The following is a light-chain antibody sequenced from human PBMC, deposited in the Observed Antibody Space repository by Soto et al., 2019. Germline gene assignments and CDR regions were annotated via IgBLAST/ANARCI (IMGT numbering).Light chain of an antibody. J-gene: IGKJ5*01. CDR2: DAS. Sequence: EIVLTQSPGTLSLSPGERATLSCRASQSVSSSYLAWYQQKPGQAPRLLIYDASTRATGIPARFSGSGSGTEFTLTISSLQSEDFAVYYCQQYNNWPPITCGQGTRLEIK. CDR3: QQYNNWPPIT. CDR1: QSVSSSY. V-gene: IGKV3-15*01.